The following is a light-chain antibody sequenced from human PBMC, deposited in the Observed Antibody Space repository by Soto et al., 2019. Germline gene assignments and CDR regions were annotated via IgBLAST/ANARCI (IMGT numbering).Light chain of an antibody. V-gene: IGLV2-14*01. CDR1: SSDVGAYNF. CDR3: SSYTTSTSYV. CDR2: DVN. Sequence: QSARTQPASVSGSPGQSITISCTGTSSDVGAYNFVSWYQQHPGKAPKLMIYDVNNRPSGVSNRFSGSKSGNAASRTISGLQAEDEADYYCSSYTTSTSYVFGTGTKLTVL. J-gene: IGLJ1*01.